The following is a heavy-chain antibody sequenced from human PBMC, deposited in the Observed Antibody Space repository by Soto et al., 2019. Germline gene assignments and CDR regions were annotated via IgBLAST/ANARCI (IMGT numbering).Heavy chain of an antibody. V-gene: IGHV1-69*02. D-gene: IGHD3-10*01. CDR1: GGTFSSYT. CDR2: IIPILGIA. CDR3: ARGDYYGSGWNFDY. J-gene: IGHJ4*02. Sequence: QVQLAQSGAEVKKPGSSVKVSCKASGGTFSSYTISWVRQAPGQGLEWMGRIIPILGIANYAQKFQGRVTITADKSTSTAYMELSSLRSEDTAVYYCARGDYYGSGWNFDYWGQGTLVTVSS.